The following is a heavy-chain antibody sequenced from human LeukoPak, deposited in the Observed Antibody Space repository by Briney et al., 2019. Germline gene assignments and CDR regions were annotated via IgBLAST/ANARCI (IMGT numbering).Heavy chain of an antibody. CDR3: ARITIFGVVIDCMDV. V-gene: IGHV4-34*01. CDR1: GGSFSGYY. Sequence: SETLSLTCAVYGGSFSGYYWSWICQPPGKGLEWIGEINHSGSTNYNPSLKSRVTISVDTSKNQFSLKLSSMTAADTAVYYCARITIFGVVIDCMDVWGHGTTVTVSS. J-gene: IGHJ6*02. D-gene: IGHD3-3*01. CDR2: INHSGST.